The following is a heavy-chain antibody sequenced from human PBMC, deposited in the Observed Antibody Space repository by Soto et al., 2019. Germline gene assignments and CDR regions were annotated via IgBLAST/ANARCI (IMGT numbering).Heavy chain of an antibody. CDR2: ISAYNGNT. V-gene: IGHV1-18*01. CDR1: GYTFTSYG. D-gene: IGHD3-22*01. Sequence: ASVKVSCKASGYTFTSYGISWVRQAPGQGLEWMGWISAYNGNTNYAQKLQGRVTMTTGTSTSTAYMELRSLRSDDTAVYYCAREGYYYDSSGYYLEVLYFEYWGQGTLVTVSS. CDR3: AREGYYYDSSGYYLEVLYFEY. J-gene: IGHJ4*02.